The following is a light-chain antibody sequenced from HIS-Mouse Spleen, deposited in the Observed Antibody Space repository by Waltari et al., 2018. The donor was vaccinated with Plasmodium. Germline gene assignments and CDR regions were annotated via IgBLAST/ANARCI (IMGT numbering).Light chain of an antibody. CDR1: QSVSSN. CDR2: CAS. Sequence: EIVMTQPPATMSVSPGERATLSCRASQSVSSNLAWYQQKPGQAPRLLIYCASTRATGIPARFSGSGSGTEFTLTISSLQSEDFAVYYCQQYNNWSFTFGPGTKVDIK. V-gene: IGKV3-15*01. J-gene: IGKJ3*01. CDR3: QQYNNWSFT.